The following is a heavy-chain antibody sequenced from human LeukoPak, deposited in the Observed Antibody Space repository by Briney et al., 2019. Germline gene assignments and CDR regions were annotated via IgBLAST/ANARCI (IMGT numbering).Heavy chain of an antibody. V-gene: IGHV1-2*02. Sequence: GASVKVSCKASGYTFTGYYLSWVRQAPGQGLEWMGWINPNSGGTNYAQKFQGRVTMTRDTSISTAYMEVSRLTSDDTAVYYCAKGIATTGWPGDSWGQGTLVTVSS. D-gene: IGHD6-13*01. J-gene: IGHJ4*02. CDR1: GYTFTGYY. CDR2: INPNSGGT. CDR3: AKGIATTGWPGDS.